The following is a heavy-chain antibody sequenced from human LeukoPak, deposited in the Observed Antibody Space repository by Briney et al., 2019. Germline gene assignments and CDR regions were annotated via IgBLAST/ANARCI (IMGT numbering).Heavy chain of an antibody. CDR1: DGSVSSGNYY. D-gene: IGHD1-1*01. Sequence: KPSETLSLTCTVSDGSVSSGNYYWSWIRQPPGKGLEWIGYIYYGGSTNYNPSLKSRVTISLDTSKNQFSLKLSSVTAADTAVYYCARAVHRYYFDSWGQGTLVTVSS. CDR3: ARAVHRYYFDS. J-gene: IGHJ4*02. CDR2: IYYGGST. V-gene: IGHV4-61*01.